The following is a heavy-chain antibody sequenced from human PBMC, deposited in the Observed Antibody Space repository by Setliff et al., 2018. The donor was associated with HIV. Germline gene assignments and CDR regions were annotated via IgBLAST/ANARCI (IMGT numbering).Heavy chain of an antibody. D-gene: IGHD3-22*01. CDR3: ARFTDTYDSSGYYYEGHAFDI. CDR1: GDSISTGRYY. CDR2: INHSGST. J-gene: IGHJ3*02. V-gene: IGHV4-39*07. Sequence: SETLSLTCTVSGDSISTGRYYWGWIRQPPGKGLEWIGKINHSGSTNYDPSLKSRVTISVDTSKNQFSLKLSSVTAADTAVYYCARFTDTYDSSGYYYEGHAFDIWGQGTMVT.